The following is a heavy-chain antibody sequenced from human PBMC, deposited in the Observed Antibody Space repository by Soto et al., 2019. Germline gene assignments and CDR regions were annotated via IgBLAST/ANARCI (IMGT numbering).Heavy chain of an antibody. D-gene: IGHD2-15*01. V-gene: IGHV3-13*01. CDR3: ARDGYCSGGSCYSGMDV. Sequence: GGSLRLSCAASGFTFSTYDMHWIRQAAGKGLEWVSGIGTAGDTYYPGSVKGRFTISRENAKNSLYLQMNSLRAEDTAVYYCARDGYCSGGSCYSGMDVWGQGTTVTVSS. CDR2: IGTAGDT. CDR1: GFTFSTYD. J-gene: IGHJ6*02.